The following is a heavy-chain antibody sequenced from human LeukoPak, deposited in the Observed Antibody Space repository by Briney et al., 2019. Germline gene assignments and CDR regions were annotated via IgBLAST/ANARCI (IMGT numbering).Heavy chain of an antibody. D-gene: IGHD4-11*01. V-gene: IGHV1-46*01. J-gene: IGHJ4*02. CDR2: INPSGGST. CDR1: GYTFTTYY. Sequence: ASVKVSCKASGYTFTTYYVHWVRQAPGQGLEWMGIINPSGGSTTYAQKLQGRVTMTTDTSTSTAYMELRSLRSDDTAVYYCARRSYSNYGANFDYWGQGTLVTVSS. CDR3: ARRSYSNYGANFDY.